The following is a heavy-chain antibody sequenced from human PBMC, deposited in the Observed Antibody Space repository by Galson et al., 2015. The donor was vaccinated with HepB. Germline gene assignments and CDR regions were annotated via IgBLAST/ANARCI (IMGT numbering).Heavy chain of an antibody. CDR1: GFTFKIYP. CDR2: ISPDGSKQ. Sequence: SLRLSCAASGFTFKIYPMHWVRQAPGKGLEWVGVISPDGSKQYYADSMKARFTISRDNSKNTLYLQTHSLRAEDTAIYYCARRGYSSGKSDTFEVWGQGTMVTVSS. V-gene: IGHV3-30*04. D-gene: IGHD6-19*01. J-gene: IGHJ3*01. CDR3: ARRGYSSGKSDTFEV.